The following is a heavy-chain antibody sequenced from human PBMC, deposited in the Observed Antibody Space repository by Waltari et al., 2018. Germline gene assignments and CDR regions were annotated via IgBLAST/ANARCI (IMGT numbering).Heavy chain of an antibody. J-gene: IGHJ6*03. V-gene: IGHV4-4*07. CDR2: IYATGST. CDR1: GGSISTSY. Sequence: VQLQESGPGLAMPSETLSLTSTVSGGSISTSYCSWLRQPAGKGLEWIGRIYATGSTNYNPSLKSRVTMSVDTSKNQFSLKLSSVTAADTAVYYCARLPYNNIYFYYYMDVWGKGTTVTVSS. D-gene: IGHD3-10*01. CDR3: ARLPYNNIYFYYYMDV.